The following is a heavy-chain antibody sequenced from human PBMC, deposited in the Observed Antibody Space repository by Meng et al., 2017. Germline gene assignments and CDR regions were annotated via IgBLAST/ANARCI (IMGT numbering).Heavy chain of an antibody. Sequence: GGSLRLSCAASGFTFSSYWMSWVRQAPGKGLEWVANIKQDGSEKYYVDSVKGRFTISRDIAKNSLYLQMNSLRAEDTAVYYCAREGGSRAWRVTHAFDIWGQGTMVTVSS. CDR2: IKQDGSEK. D-gene: IGHD1-14*01. CDR3: AREGGSRAWRVTHAFDI. V-gene: IGHV3-7*01. J-gene: IGHJ3*02. CDR1: GFTFSSYW.